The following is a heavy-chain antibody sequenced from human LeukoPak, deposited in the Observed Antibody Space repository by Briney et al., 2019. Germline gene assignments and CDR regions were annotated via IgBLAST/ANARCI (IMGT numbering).Heavy chain of an antibody. CDR1: GFTFDDYG. V-gene: IGHV3-20*04. CDR3: ARDAGYYFDQ. CDR2: IDWNGSST. J-gene: IGHJ4*02. Sequence: GGSLRLSCAASGFTFDDYGMSWVRQAPGKGLEWVSSIDWNGSSTGYADSVKGRFTTSRDDAKNSLYLQMNSLRAEDTALYYCARDAGYYFDQWGQGTLVTVSS.